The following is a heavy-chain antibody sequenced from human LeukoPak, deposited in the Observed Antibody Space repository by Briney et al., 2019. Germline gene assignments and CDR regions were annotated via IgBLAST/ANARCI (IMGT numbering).Heavy chain of an antibody. V-gene: IGHV1-69*04. D-gene: IGHD6-19*01. Sequence: ASVKVSCKASGGTFSSYAISWVRQAPGQGLEWMGRIIPILGIANYAQKFQGRVTITADKSTSTAYMELSSLRSEDTAVYYCARVLAVDGDGAFDIWGQGTMVTVSS. CDR3: ARVLAVDGDGAFDI. J-gene: IGHJ3*02. CDR2: IIPILGIA. CDR1: GGTFSSYA.